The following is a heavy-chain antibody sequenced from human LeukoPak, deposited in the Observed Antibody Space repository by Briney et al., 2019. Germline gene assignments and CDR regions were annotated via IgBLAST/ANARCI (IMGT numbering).Heavy chain of an antibody. Sequence: SETLSLTCTVSGGSISSYCWSWIRQPPGKGLEWIGYIYHSGSTNYNPSLKSRVTISVDTSKNQFSLKLSSVTAADTAVYYCARERAVNPYSSGWAYYFDYWGQGTLVTVSS. CDR1: GGSISSYC. D-gene: IGHD6-19*01. CDR3: ARERAVNPYSSGWAYYFDY. CDR2: IYHSGST. J-gene: IGHJ4*02. V-gene: IGHV4-59*01.